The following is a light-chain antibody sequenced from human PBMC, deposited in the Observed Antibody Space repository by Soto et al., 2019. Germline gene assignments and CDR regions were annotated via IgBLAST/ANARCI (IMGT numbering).Light chain of an antibody. CDR2: EVS. CDR3: SSYTNTSTLV. CDR1: ASDLGAYKY. J-gene: IGLJ1*01. Sequence: QSALTQPASVSGSPGQSITISCTGTASDLGAYKYVSWYQQHPDKAPKLILYEVSRRPSGVSNRFSGSKSGNTASLTISGLLAEDEADYSCSSYTNTSTLVFGTGTNLTVL. V-gene: IGLV2-14*03.